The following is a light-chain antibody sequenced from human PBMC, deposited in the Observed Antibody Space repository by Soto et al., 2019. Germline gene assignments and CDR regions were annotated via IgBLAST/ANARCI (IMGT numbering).Light chain of an antibody. CDR1: RTVYNY. V-gene: IGKV1-39*01. J-gene: IGKJ1*01. CDR2: AAS. Sequence: DIQMTQSPSSLSASVGDRVTITCRTSRTVYNYLNWYQQKPGIAPKLLIYAASNLQSGVPSRFSGSGSGTDFTLSISSLQPEDFATYYCQQSYSVPWTFGQGARVEIK. CDR3: QQSYSVPWT.